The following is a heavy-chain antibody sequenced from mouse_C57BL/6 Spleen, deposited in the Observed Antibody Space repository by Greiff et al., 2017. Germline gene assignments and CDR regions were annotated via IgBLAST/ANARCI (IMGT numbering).Heavy chain of an antibody. Sequence: QVQLQQSGAELVRPGASVTLSCKASGYTFTDYEMHWVKQTPVHGLEWIGAIDPETGGTAYNQKFKGKAILTADKSSRTAYMELRSLTSEDSAVYYCTRARCYYLFDVWGTGTTVTVSS. CDR2: IDPETGGT. CDR3: TRARCYYLFDV. CDR1: GYTFTDYE. V-gene: IGHV1-15*01. J-gene: IGHJ1*03. D-gene: IGHD2-3*01.